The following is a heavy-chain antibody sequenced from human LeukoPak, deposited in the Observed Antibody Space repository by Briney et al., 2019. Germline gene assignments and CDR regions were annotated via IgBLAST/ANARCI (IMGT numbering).Heavy chain of an antibody. D-gene: IGHD3-22*01. J-gene: IGHJ4*02. CDR3: AAYDSSGYGFDY. CDR1: GYTFTSYA. V-gene: IGHV1-3*01. Sequence: ASVKVSCKASGYTFTSYAMHWVRQAPGQRLEWMGWINAGNGNTKYSQKFQGRVTITRDTSASTAYMELSSLGSEDTAVYYCAAYDSSGYGFDYWGQGTLVTVSS. CDR2: INAGNGNT.